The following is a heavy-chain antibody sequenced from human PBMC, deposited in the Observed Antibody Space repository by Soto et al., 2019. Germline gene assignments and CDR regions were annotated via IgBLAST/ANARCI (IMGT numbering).Heavy chain of an antibody. D-gene: IGHD3-10*01. V-gene: IGHV3-23*01. CDR2: ITNTGGDT. CDR1: GFTFSSNA. J-gene: IGHJ4*02. Sequence: EVQLLESGGDLVQPGGSLRLACAASGFTFSSNAMTWVRQAPGTGLEWVSVITNTGGDTLYADSVKGRFTISRDNSKNTLYLQMNSVRAEDTAIYYCARASGESYPGSRVFDSWGQGTRVTVSS. CDR3: ARASGESYPGSRVFDS.